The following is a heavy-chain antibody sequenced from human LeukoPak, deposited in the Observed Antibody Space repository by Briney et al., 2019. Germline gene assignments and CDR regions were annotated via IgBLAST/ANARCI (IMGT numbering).Heavy chain of an antibody. CDR3: ARWSGSGWAIDY. V-gene: IGHV3-66*01. Sequence: PGGSLRLSCAASGFTVSSNYMTWVRQAPGKGLEWVSVIYSGGTAYYADSVKGRFTISRDNSKNTLYLQMNSLRAEDTAVYYCARWSGSGWAIDYWGQGTLVTVSS. D-gene: IGHD6-19*01. CDR2: IYSGGTA. J-gene: IGHJ4*02. CDR1: GFTVSSNY.